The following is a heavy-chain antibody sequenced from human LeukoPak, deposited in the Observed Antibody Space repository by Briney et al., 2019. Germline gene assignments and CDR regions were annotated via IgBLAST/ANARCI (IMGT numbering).Heavy chain of an antibody. CDR3: AKDRGGSSWYAY. Sequence: GRSLRLSCAASGFTFSSYAMHWVRQAPGKGLEWVAVISYDGSNKYYADSVKGRFTISRDNSKNTLYLQMNSLRVEDTAVYYCAKDRGGSSWYAYWGQGTLVTVSS. CDR2: ISYDGSNK. D-gene: IGHD6-13*01. J-gene: IGHJ4*02. CDR1: GFTFSSYA. V-gene: IGHV3-30-3*01.